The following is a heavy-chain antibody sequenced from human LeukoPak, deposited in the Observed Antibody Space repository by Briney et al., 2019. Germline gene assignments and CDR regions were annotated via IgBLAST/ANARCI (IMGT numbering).Heavy chain of an antibody. CDR3: ARGLYFIAAPYYFDY. J-gene: IGHJ4*02. D-gene: IGHD6-6*01. V-gene: IGHV4-30-4*01. CDR1: GGSISSGDYY. CDR2: IYYSGST. Sequence: SETLSLTCTVSGGSISSGDYYWSWIRQPPGKGLEWIGYIYYSGSTYYNPSLKSRVTISVDTSKNQFSLKLSSVTAADTAVYYCARGLYFIAAPYYFDYWGQGTLVTVSS.